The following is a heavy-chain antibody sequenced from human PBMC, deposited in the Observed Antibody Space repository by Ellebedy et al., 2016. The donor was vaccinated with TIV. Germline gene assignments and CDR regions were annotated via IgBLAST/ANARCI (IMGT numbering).Heavy chain of an antibody. V-gene: IGHV1-8*02. D-gene: IGHD6-13*01. J-gene: IGHJ6*02. CDR2: MNPNSGNA. CDR3: ARFSRRQQLKQGMDV. CDR1: GDTFAGYY. Sequence: ASVKVSXKASGDTFAGYYIHWVRQATGQGLEWMGWMNPNSGNAGYAQKFQGRITMTRNTSITTAYMELSSLRSEDTAVYYCARFSRRQQLKQGMDVWGQGTTVTVSS.